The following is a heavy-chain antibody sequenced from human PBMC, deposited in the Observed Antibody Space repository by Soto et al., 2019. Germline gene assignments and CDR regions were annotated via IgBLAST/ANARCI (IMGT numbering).Heavy chain of an antibody. CDR1: GYIFTSYD. V-gene: IGHV1-8*01. J-gene: IGHJ6*02. CDR3: AGDILTANGMDV. CDR2: MNPNSGNT. D-gene: IGHD3-9*01. Sequence: QVQLVQSGAEVKKPGASVKVSCKASGYIFTSYDINWVRQATGQGLEWMGWMNPNSGNTGYAQKFQGRVTMTRNTSISTAYMELSSLRSEDTAVYYCAGDILTANGMDVWGQGTTVTVSS.